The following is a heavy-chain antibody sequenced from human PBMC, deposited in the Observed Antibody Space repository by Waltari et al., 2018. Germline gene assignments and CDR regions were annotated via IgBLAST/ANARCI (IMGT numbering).Heavy chain of an antibody. Sequence: EVQLLESGGGLVQPGGSLRLSCAASGFTFSSYILTWVRQAPGKGLEWVSVISAGGTDTAFADSVKGRFTISRDNSKNTLYLQMNSLRAEDTAVYYCAKESAMTRSNIDYWGQGTLVTVSS. J-gene: IGHJ4*02. CDR1: GFTFSSYI. V-gene: IGHV3-23*01. CDR3: AKESAMTRSNIDY. D-gene: IGHD2-2*01. CDR2: ISAGGTDT.